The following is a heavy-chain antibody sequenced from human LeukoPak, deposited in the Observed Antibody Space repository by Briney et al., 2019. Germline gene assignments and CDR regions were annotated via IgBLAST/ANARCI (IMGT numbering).Heavy chain of an antibody. D-gene: IGHD1-1*01. Sequence: ASVKVSCKASGYTFTGYYMHWVRQAPGQGLEWMGWINPNSGGTNYAQKFQGRVTMTRDTSISTAYMELSRLRSDDTAVYYCARDRTLDDRVKNWFDPWGQGTLVTVSS. V-gene: IGHV1-2*02. J-gene: IGHJ5*02. CDR3: ARDRTLDDRVKNWFDP. CDR1: GYTFTGYY. CDR2: INPNSGGT.